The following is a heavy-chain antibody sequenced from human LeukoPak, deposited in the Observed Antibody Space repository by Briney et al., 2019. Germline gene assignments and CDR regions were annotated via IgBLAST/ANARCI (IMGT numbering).Heavy chain of an antibody. J-gene: IGHJ6*02. CDR1: GFTFSSYW. CDR2: INGDGSST. Sequence: GGSLRLSCAASGFTFSSYWMHWGRQVPGKGLVWVSHINGDGSSTSYADSVKGRFTISRDNAKNTLYLQMNSLRAEDTAVYYCASDKTYGMDVWGQGTTVTV. V-gene: IGHV3-74*01. CDR3: ASDKTYGMDV.